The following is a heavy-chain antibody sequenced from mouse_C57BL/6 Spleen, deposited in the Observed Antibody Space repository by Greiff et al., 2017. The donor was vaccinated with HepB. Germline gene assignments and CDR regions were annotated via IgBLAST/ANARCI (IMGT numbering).Heavy chain of an antibody. J-gene: IGHJ4*01. CDR2: INPGSGGT. Sequence: VQLQQSGAELVRPGTSVKVSCKASGYAFTNYLIEWVKQRPGQGLEWIGVINPGSGGTNYNEKFKGKATLTADKSSSTAYMQLSSLTSEDSAVYCCARSDSSGYAMDYWGQGTSVTVSS. D-gene: IGHD3-2*02. V-gene: IGHV1-54*01. CDR3: ARSDSSGYAMDY. CDR1: GYAFTNYL.